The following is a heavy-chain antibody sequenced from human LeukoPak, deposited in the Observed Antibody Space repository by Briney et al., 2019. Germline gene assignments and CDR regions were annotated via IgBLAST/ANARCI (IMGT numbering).Heavy chain of an antibody. D-gene: IGHD3-3*02. J-gene: IGHJ4*02. CDR2: IYYTGST. CDR1: GDSIRTSTNY. V-gene: IGHV4-39*07. CDR3: ATISSSIGANDY. Sequence: SETLSLTCTVSGDSIRTSTNYWAWIRQPPEKGLEWIGSIYYTGSTYYNSSLQSRVTISVETSKNQFSLELSSVTAADTAIYYCATISSSIGANDYWGQGTLVTVSS.